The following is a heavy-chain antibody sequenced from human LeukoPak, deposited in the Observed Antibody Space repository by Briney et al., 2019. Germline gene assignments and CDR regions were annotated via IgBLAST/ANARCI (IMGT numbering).Heavy chain of an antibody. V-gene: IGHV4-4*07. CDR2: IYSSGST. CDR1: GGSISSYY. Sequence: SETLSLTCTVSGGSISSYYWSWIRQPAGKGLEWIGRIYSSGSTNYNPSLKSRVTMSIDTSKNQFSLKLSSVTAADTAVYYCARDGFLEWLFWYWGQGTLVTVSS. CDR3: ARDGFLEWLFWY. D-gene: IGHD3-3*01. J-gene: IGHJ4*02.